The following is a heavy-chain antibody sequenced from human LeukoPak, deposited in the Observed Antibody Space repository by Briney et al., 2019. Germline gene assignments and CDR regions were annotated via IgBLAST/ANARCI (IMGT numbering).Heavy chain of an antibody. CDR1: GYSISSGYY. Sequence: SETLSLTCTVSGYSISSGYYWGWIRQSPGKGLEWIGSIYHSGSTYYNPSLKSRVTISVDTSKNQFSLKLSSVTAADTAVYYCARVRLKIVGATKGRYFDYWGQGTLVTVSS. D-gene: IGHD1-26*01. J-gene: IGHJ4*02. CDR3: ARVRLKIVGATKGRYFDY. CDR2: IYHSGST. V-gene: IGHV4-38-2*02.